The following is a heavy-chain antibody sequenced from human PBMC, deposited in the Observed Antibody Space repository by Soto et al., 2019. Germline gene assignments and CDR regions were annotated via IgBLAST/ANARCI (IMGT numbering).Heavy chain of an antibody. Sequence: EVQVLESGGGLVQPGGSLRLSCAATGFTFSDFAMSWVRQAPGKGLEWVSRIYGGGNGPHYADSVKGRVTISRDNSKNTLYLQMNSLRAEDTAVYYCAKMEGMDPWAYSFDYWCQGTLVTVSS. D-gene: IGHD2-2*03. CDR3: AKMEGMDPWAYSFDY. J-gene: IGHJ4*02. CDR2: IYGGGNGP. V-gene: IGHV3-23*01. CDR1: GFTFSDFA.